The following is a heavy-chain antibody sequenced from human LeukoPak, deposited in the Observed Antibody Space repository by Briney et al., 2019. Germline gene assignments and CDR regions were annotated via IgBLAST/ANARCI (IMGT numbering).Heavy chain of an antibody. CDR3: ARDIVVVPAAISYYYYGMDV. CDR1: GYTFTSYY. J-gene: IGHJ6*02. Sequence: ASVKVSCKASGYTFTSYYMHWVRQAPGQGLEWMGIINPSGGSTSYAQKFQGRVTMTRDTSTSTVYMELSSQRSEDTAVYYCARDIVVVPAAISYYYYGMDVWGQGTTVTVSS. V-gene: IGHV1-46*01. CDR2: INPSGGST. D-gene: IGHD2-2*01.